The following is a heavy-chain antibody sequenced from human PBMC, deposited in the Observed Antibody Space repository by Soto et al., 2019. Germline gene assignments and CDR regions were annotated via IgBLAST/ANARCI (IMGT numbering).Heavy chain of an antibody. J-gene: IGHJ6*02. CDR2: ISYDGVNK. Sequence: GGSLRLSCAASRFTFSYYPMHWVRQAPGKGLEWVALISYDGVNKYYADSVKGRFSISRDNSKNTLYLQMNSLRVEDTAVYYCARDSYCSGGSCVVYYGLDVWGQGTTVTVSS. D-gene: IGHD2-15*01. V-gene: IGHV3-30*04. CDR3: ARDSYCSGGSCVVYYGLDV. CDR1: RFTFSYYP.